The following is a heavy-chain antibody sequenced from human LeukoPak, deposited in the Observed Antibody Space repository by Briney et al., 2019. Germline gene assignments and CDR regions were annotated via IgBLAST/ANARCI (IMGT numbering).Heavy chain of an antibody. CDR3: ARKAAMVNYFDY. Sequence: SETLSLTCAVYGGSFSGYYWSWIRQPPGKGLEWIGEINHSRSTNYNPSLKSRVTISVDTSKNQFSLKLSSVTAADTAVYYCARKAAMVNYFDYWGQGTLVTVSS. CDR1: GGSFSGYY. J-gene: IGHJ4*02. D-gene: IGHD5-18*01. CDR2: INHSRST. V-gene: IGHV4-34*01.